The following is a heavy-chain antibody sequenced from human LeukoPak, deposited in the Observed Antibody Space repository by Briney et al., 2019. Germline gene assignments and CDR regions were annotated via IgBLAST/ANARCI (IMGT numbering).Heavy chain of an antibody. CDR2: ISSSSSYI. V-gene: IGHV3-21*01. CDR1: GFTFSSYS. D-gene: IGHD5-18*01. J-gene: IGHJ4*02. Sequence: GGSLRLSCAASGFTFSSYSMNWVRQAPGKGLEWVSSISSSSSYIYYADSVKGRFTISRDNAKNSLYLQMSSLRAEDTAVYYCARDPRGYSYAPDYWGQGTLVTVSS. CDR3: ARDPRGYSYAPDY.